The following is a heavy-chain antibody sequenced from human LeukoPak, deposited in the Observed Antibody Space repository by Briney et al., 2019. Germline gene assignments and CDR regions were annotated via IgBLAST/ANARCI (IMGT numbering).Heavy chain of an antibody. Sequence: PSETLSLTCTVSGGSISSYYWSWLRQPPGKGLEWIGYIYYSGSTNYNPSLKSRVTISVDTSKNQFSLKLSSVTAADTAVYYCAGSPILTGYYRVDWFDPWGQGTLVTVSS. CDR1: GGSISSYY. V-gene: IGHV4-59*08. CDR2: IYYSGST. J-gene: IGHJ5*02. D-gene: IGHD3-9*01. CDR3: AGSPILTGYYRVDWFDP.